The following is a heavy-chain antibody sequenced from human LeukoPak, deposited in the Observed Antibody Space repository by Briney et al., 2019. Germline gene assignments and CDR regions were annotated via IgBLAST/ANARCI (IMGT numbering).Heavy chain of an antibody. CDR1: GFTVSRNY. CDR2: IYSGGST. CDR3: ASGDNWNDEDYFDY. Sequence: GGSLRLSCAASGFTVSRNYMSWVRQAPGKGLEWVSVIYSGGSTYYADSVKGRFTISRDNSKNTLYLQMNSLRAEDTAVYYCASGDNWNDEDYFDYWGQGTLVTVSS. V-gene: IGHV3-66*01. J-gene: IGHJ4*02. D-gene: IGHD1-20*01.